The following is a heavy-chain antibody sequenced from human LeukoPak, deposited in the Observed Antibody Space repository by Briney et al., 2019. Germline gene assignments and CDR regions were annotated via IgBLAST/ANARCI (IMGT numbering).Heavy chain of an antibody. V-gene: IGHV3-53*01. Sequence: GGSLRLSCAASGFTVSSNYMSWVRQAPGKGLEWVSVIYSGGSTYYADSVKGRFTISRDNSKNTLYLLMNSLRAEDTAVYYCARDPGDGYSSSWYNYYYGMDVWGQGTTVTVSS. CDR1: GFTVSSNY. D-gene: IGHD6-13*01. CDR3: ARDPGDGYSSSWYNYYYGMDV. CDR2: IYSGGST. J-gene: IGHJ6*02.